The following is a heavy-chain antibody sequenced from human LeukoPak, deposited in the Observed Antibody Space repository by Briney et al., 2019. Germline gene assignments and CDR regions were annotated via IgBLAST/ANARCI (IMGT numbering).Heavy chain of an antibody. CDR2: INHSGST. CDR3: ARQYSDILTGYHRGELYWYFDL. D-gene: IGHD3-9*01. Sequence: SETLSLTCAVYGGSSSGYYWSWIRQPPGKGLEWIGEINHSGSTNYNPSLKSRVTISVDTSKNQFSLKLSSVTAADTAVYYCARQYSDILTGYHRGELYWYFDLWGRGTLVTVSS. V-gene: IGHV4-34*01. J-gene: IGHJ2*01. CDR1: GGSSSGYY.